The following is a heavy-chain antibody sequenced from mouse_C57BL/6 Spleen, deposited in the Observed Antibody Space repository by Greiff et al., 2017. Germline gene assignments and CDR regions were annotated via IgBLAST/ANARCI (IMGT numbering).Heavy chain of an antibody. J-gene: IGHJ2*01. CDR3: ARGTTLDY. Sequence: EVQLQESGGGLVKPGGSLKLSCAASGFTFSDYGMHWVRQAPEKGLEWVAYISSGSSTIYYADTVKGRFTISRDNAKNTLFLQMTSLRSEDTAMYYCARGTTLDYWGQGTTLTVSS. CDR1: GFTFSDYG. D-gene: IGHD1-1*01. V-gene: IGHV5-17*01. CDR2: ISSGSSTI.